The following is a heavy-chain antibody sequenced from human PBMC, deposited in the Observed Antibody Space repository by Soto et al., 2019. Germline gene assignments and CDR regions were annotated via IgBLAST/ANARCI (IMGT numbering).Heavy chain of an antibody. J-gene: IGHJ6*02. CDR2: IYSGGRA. Sequence: EVQLVESGGGLIRPGGSLRLSCAASGFTVSSNYMNWVRQAPGRGLEWVSMIYSGGRAYYADSVKGRFTISRDNSKNTLYLQMDRLRAEDTAVYYCASGMDIVIRGGSNGMDVWGQGTTVTVSS. CDR1: GFTVSSNY. CDR3: ASGMDIVIRGGSNGMDV. D-gene: IGHD5-12*01. V-gene: IGHV3-53*01.